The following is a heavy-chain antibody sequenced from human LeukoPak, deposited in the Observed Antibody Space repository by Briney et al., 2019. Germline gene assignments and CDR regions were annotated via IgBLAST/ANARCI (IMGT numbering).Heavy chain of an antibody. CDR3: ARDGNSGYNSDYYYGMDV. Sequence: GRSLRLSCAASGFTFSSYGVHWVRQAPGKGLEWLAVISYDGSNKFYADSVKGRFTISRDNPKNTLYLQMNGLRAEDTAVYYCARDGNSGYNSDYYYGMDVWGKGTTVTVSS. V-gene: IGHV3-30*03. D-gene: IGHD5-12*01. CDR2: ISYDGSNK. J-gene: IGHJ6*04. CDR1: GFTFSSYG.